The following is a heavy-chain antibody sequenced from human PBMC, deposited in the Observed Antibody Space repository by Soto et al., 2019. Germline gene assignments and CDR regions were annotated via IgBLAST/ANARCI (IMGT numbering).Heavy chain of an antibody. Sequence: EVQLVESGGGLVQPGGSLRLSCAASGFTFSSYDMHWVRQATGKGLEWVSAIGTAGDTYYPGSVKCRFTISRENAKNSLYLQMNSLRAEDTAVYYCARSYSGSSLVDYWGQGTLVTVSS. V-gene: IGHV3-13*01. CDR1: GFTFSSYD. CDR3: ARSYSGSSLVDY. D-gene: IGHD1-26*01. J-gene: IGHJ4*02. CDR2: IGTAGDT.